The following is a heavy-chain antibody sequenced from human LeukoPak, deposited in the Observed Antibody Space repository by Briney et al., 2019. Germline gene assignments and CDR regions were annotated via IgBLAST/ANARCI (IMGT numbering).Heavy chain of an antibody. J-gene: IGHJ5*02. CDR2: MNPNSGNT. CDR3: ARGSKYYDFWSGYYRASNWFDP. V-gene: IGHV1-8*02. D-gene: IGHD3-3*01. CDR1: GGTFSGYA. Sequence: ASVKVSCKASGGTFSGYAINWVRQATGQGLEWMGWMNPNSGNTGYAQKFQGRVTMTRNTSISTAYMELSSLRSEDTAVYYCARGSKYYDFWSGYYRASNWFDPWGQGTLVTVSS.